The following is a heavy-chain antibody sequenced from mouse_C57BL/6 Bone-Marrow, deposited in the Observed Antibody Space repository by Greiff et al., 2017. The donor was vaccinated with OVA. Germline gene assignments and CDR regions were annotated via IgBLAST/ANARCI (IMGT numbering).Heavy chain of an antibody. CDR3: TRGYYFDY. Sequence: QVQLQQSGAELARPGASVKMSCKASGYTFTSYTINWVNQRPGQGLEWIGYIDPTNDYTNYNQKFKGKATLTADKSSSPAYMQLSSLTSEDSSVYYCTRGYYFDYWGQGTTLTVSS. CDR2: IDPTNDYT. J-gene: IGHJ2*01. CDR1: GYTFTSYT. V-gene: IGHV1-4*01.